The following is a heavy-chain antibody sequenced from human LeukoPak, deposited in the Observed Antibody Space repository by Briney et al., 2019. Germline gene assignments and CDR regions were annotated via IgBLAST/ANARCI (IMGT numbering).Heavy chain of an antibody. V-gene: IGHV3-23*01. D-gene: IGHD1-7*01. CDR2: ISGSGVST. CDR3: AKDERNWNYNLASQTYD. Sequence: GGSLILSCAASGFRFSSYAMSWVRQAPGKGLEWVSAISGSGVSTYYADSVKGRFTVSRDNSKNTLYLQMSSLRAEDTAVYYCAKDERNWNYNLASQTYDWGQGTLVTVSS. CDR1: GFRFSSYA. J-gene: IGHJ4*02.